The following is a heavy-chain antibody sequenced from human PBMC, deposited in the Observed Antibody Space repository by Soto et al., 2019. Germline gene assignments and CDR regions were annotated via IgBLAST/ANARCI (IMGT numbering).Heavy chain of an antibody. CDR2: ISYDGSNK. D-gene: IGHD1-26*01. CDR3: AKRNSGSYEASFDI. Sequence: QVQLVESGGGVVQPGRSLRLSCAASGFTFSSYGMHWVRQAPGKGLEWVAVISYDGSNKYYADSVKGRFTISRDNSKNTLYLQMNSLRAEDTAVYYCAKRNSGSYEASFDIWGKGTMVTVSS. J-gene: IGHJ3*02. V-gene: IGHV3-30*18. CDR1: GFTFSSYG.